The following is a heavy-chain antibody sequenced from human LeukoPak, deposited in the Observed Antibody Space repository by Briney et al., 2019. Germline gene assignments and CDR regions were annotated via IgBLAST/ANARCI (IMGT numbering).Heavy chain of an antibody. V-gene: IGHV3-30-3*01. CDR3: AKESRSDSGNYRDS. CDR1: GFTFSSYA. CDR2: ISYDGSNK. J-gene: IGHJ5*01. Sequence: GGSLRLSCAASGFTFSSYAMHWVRQAPGKGLEWVAVISYDGSNKYYADSVKGRFTISRDNSKNTLYLQMNSLRAEDTAVYYCAKESRSDSGNYRDSWGQGTLVTVSS. D-gene: IGHD4-11*01.